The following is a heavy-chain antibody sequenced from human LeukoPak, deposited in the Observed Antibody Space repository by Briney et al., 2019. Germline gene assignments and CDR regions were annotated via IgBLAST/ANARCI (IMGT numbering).Heavy chain of an antibody. CDR3: ARHPLENYEYLVPFDF. J-gene: IGHJ4*02. Sequence: KSSETLSLTCTVSGGSISSSSDYWGWIRQPPGKGLEWIGSVYYSGNTYYNLSLKSRVVIFVDTSRNQFSLKLSSVTAADTAVYFCARHPLENYEYLVPFDFWGQGILVTVSS. CDR1: GGSISSSSDY. CDR2: VYYSGNT. D-gene: IGHD3-3*01. V-gene: IGHV4-39*01.